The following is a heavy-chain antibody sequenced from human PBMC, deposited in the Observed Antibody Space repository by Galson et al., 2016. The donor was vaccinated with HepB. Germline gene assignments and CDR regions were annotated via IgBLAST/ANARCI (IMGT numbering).Heavy chain of an antibody. V-gene: IGHV4-59*01. CDR3: ARGNEYSSPFYYYYAMDV. CDR1: GGSISSYY. Sequence: ETLSLTCSIFGGSISSYYWTWMRQPPGKGLEWIGNIYFTGGTNYNPSLKSRVTISLDTSRNQFSLKLTSVTAADLALYYCARGNEYSSPFYYYYAMDVWGQGTTVTVSS. D-gene: IGHD6-6*01. CDR2: IYFTGGT. J-gene: IGHJ6*02.